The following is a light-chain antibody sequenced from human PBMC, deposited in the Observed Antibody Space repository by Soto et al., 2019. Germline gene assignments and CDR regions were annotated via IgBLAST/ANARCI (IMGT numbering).Light chain of an antibody. V-gene: IGKV1-9*01. CDR1: QTINNS. CDR2: PAS. Sequence: DIHLTQSPPFLSASVGDRVTVTCRASQTINNSLAWFRKKEGKPPQFLIYPASTLQGGVPSRFSGHGFGINFSLTISSLQPEEFATYYCQQLRAYPLPFGQGAKLDI. CDR3: QQLRAYPLP. J-gene: IGKJ2*01.